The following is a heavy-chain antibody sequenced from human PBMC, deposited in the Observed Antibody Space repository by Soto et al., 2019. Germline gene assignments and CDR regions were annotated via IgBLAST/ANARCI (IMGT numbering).Heavy chain of an antibody. V-gene: IGHV1-18*04. D-gene: IGHD2-15*01. Sequence: AASVKVSCKAPGYSFPRHGISWVRQAPGQGLEWMGWISGYNGNTNYAQTLQGRVTMTTDTSTSTAYMELRSLRPDDTAVYYCARAVGYSYAFDIWGQGTMVTVSS. CDR3: ARAVGYSYAFDI. CDR1: GYSFPRHG. J-gene: IGHJ3*02. CDR2: ISGYNGNT.